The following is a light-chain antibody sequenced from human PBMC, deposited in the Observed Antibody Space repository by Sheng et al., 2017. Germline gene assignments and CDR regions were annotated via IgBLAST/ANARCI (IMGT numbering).Light chain of an antibody. CDR2: DAS. Sequence: EIVLTQSPATLSLSPGERATLSCRASQSVSSYLAWYQQKPGQAPRLLIYDASNRATGIPARFSGSGSGTDFTLTISSLEPEDFAVYYCQQRSNWRTFGQGPTVEYK. V-gene: IGKV3-11*01. J-gene: IGKJ1*01. CDR3: QQRSNWRT. CDR1: QSVSSY.